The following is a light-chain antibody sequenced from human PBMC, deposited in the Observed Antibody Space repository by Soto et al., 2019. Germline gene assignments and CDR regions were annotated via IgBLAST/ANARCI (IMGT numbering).Light chain of an antibody. J-gene: IGLJ3*02. Sequence: QSVLTQPASVSGSPGQSITISCTGTSSDVGSYSLVSWYQQHPGKAPKLMIYEGNKRPSGVSNRFSGSKSGNTASLTISGLQAEDEADYYCCSYAGSSTWLFGGGTKLTVL. V-gene: IGLV2-23*01. CDR3: CSYAGSSTWL. CDR1: SSDVGSYSL. CDR2: EGN.